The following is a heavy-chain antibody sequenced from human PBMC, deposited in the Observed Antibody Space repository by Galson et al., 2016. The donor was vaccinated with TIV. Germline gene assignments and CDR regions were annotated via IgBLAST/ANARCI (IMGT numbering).Heavy chain of an antibody. D-gene: IGHD1-26*01. V-gene: IGHV4-34*01. CDR2: INHFGSS. CDR1: GGSVSGYF. J-gene: IGHJ6*04. CDR3: AQVQWGRSLGSHYYHPNV. Sequence: ETLSLTCGIYGGSVSGYFWGWFRQPPGKGLEWIGEINHFGSSDYNPSLKNRLTISIDTTQKQFSLRLRSMTAADTAVYFCAQVQWGRSLGSHYYHPNVWGKGATVIVSS.